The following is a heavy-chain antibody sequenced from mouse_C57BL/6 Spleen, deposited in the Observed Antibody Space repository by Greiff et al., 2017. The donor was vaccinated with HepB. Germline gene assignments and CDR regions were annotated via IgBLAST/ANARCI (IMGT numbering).Heavy chain of an antibody. J-gene: IGHJ2*01. CDR2: INPSNGGT. Sequence: QVQLQQPGTELVKPGASVKLSCKASGYTFTSYWMHWVKQRPGQGLEWIGNINPSNGGTNYDEKFKSKATLTVDKSSSTASMQLSSLTSEDSAVYYCARDFSGIGRGDYFVYWGQGTTLTVSA. D-gene: IGHD2-14*01. V-gene: IGHV1-53*01. CDR1: GYTFTSYW. CDR3: ARDFSGIGRGDYFVY.